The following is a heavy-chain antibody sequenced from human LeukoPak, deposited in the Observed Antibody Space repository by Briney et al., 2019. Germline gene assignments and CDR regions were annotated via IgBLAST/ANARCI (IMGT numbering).Heavy chain of an antibody. CDR3: ARDRVRQLPHPYYFDY. Sequence: PGGSLRLSCAASGFTFSSYAMHWVRQAPGKGLEWVAVISYDGSNKYYADSVKGRFTISRDISKNTLYLQMNSLRAEDTAVYYCARDRVRQLPHPYYFDYWGQGTLVTVSS. CDR1: GFTFSSYA. D-gene: IGHD2-2*01. CDR2: ISYDGSNK. J-gene: IGHJ4*02. V-gene: IGHV3-30*04.